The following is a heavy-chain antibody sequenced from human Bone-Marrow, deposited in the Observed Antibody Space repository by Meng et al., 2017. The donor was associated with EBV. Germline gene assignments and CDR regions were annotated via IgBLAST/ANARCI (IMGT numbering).Heavy chain of an antibody. J-gene: IGHJ5*02. CDR3: ARDVYASGTYRADP. D-gene: IGHD3-10*01. V-gene: IGHV1-8*01. Sequence: VQLVQSGAEVKKPGGSVKASCKASGYTFTRYDINWVRQATGQGLEWMGWMDPNSGNTGFAQKFQGRVTMTRNTSISTAYMELSALTSEDTAVYYCARDVYASGTYRADPWGQGTLVTVSS. CDR1: GYTFTRYD. CDR2: MDPNSGNT.